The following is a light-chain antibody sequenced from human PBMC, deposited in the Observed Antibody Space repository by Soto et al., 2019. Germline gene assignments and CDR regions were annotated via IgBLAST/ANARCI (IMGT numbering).Light chain of an antibody. CDR1: QSLSTTD. CDR3: QQYGSLPSS. V-gene: IGKV3-20*01. CDR2: GTF. Sequence: EMVLTQSPGTLSLSPGKRATLSCRASQSLSTTDLVWYQHKSGQPPRLVIHGTFSPASGIPARFSGSESGTDFTLTISRLEPEDSAVYYCQQYGSLPSSFGRGTRLAI. J-gene: IGKJ5*01.